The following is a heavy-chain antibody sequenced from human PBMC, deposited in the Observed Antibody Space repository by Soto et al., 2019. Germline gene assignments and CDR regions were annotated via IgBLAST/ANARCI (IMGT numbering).Heavy chain of an antibody. J-gene: IGHJ4*02. Sequence: EVQLVESGGGLVQPGGSLRLSCAASGFSFSMYWMTWVRQAPGKGLEWVANIKEDGSQKYYVDSVKGRFTISRDNAKNSLYLQMNSLRAEDTAVYYCARHQVGYRVTDYWGQGTLVTVYS. V-gene: IGHV3-7*01. CDR2: IKEDGSQK. CDR1: GFSFSMYW. CDR3: ARHQVGYRVTDY. D-gene: IGHD1-26*01.